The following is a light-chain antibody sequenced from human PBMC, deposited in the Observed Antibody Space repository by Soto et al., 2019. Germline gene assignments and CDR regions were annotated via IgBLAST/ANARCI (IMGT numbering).Light chain of an antibody. CDR1: QSVSSN. CDR3: QQYDAWPLT. CDR2: GAS. J-gene: IGKJ4*01. V-gene: IGKV3-15*01. Sequence: EIVMTQSPATLSVSPGERATLSCRASQSVSSNLAWYQQKPGQAPRLLIYGASTRATGIPARFSGSGSGTDFTLTISRLEPEDFAVYYCQQYDAWPLTFGGRTKV.